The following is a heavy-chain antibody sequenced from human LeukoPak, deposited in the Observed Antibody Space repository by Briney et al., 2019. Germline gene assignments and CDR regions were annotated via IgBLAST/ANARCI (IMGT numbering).Heavy chain of an antibody. CDR2: INSDGSTT. CDR3: ARAARADCTSPTCHSWLAP. V-gene: IGHV3-74*01. CDR1: GFTLSNSW. D-gene: IGHD2/OR15-2a*01. J-gene: IGHJ5*02. Sequence: GGSLRLSCAASGFTLSNSWIHWVRQTPGKGLVWVSRINSDGSTTTYADSVKGRFTISRDNAKNTLYLQMNSLRAEDTAVYYCARAARADCTSPTCHSWLAPWGQGTQVTVSS.